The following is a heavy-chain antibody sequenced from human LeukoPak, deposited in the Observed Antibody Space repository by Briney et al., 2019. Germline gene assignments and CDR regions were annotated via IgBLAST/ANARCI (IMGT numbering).Heavy chain of an antibody. CDR1: GGSISSGGYY. CDR3: ARQFYSYGYSYFDY. CDR2: IYYSGST. Sequence: SQTLSLTCTVSGGSISSGGYYWSWIRQHPGKGLEWIGYIYYSGSTNYNPSLKSRVTISVDTSKNQFSLKLSSVTAADTAVYYCARQFYSYGYSYFDYWGQGTLVTVSS. D-gene: IGHD5-18*01. V-gene: IGHV4-31*03. J-gene: IGHJ4*02.